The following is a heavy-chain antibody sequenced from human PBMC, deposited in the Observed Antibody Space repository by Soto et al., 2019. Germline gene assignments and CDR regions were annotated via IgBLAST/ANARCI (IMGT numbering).Heavy chain of an antibody. CDR3: AKEGGPLIMVGGTFHRSFTFDI. CDR1: GFSFNDHA. D-gene: IGHD6-19*01. Sequence: GGSLRLSCAGYGFSFNDHAMNWVRQAPGKGLEWVSTTTGSFSTYYADSVKGRFTVSRDNSRSTQYLQMDSLRAEDTAIYYCAKEGGPLIMVGGTFHRSFTFDIWGQGTMVTVSS. CDR2: TTGSFST. V-gene: IGHV3-23*01. J-gene: IGHJ3*02.